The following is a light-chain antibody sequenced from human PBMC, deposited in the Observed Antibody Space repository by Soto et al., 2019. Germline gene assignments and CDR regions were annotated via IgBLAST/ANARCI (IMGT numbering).Light chain of an antibody. Sequence: QSALTQPASVSGSPGQSITISCTGTSSDVGGYNLVSWYRQDPGKVPKLIIYEGSKRPSGVSNRFSGSKSGNTASLTISGLEAEDEADYYCCSYAGFSSFVFGVGTKLTVL. CDR1: SSDVGGYNL. J-gene: IGLJ1*01. V-gene: IGLV2-23*03. CDR2: EGS. CDR3: CSYAGFSSFV.